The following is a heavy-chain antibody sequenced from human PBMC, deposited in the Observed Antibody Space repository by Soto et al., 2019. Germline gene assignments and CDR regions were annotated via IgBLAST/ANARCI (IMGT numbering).Heavy chain of an antibody. CDR1: GFTFSSYA. V-gene: IGHV3-30-3*01. Sequence: QVQLVESGGGVVQPGRSLRLSCAASGFTFSSYAMHWVRQAPGKGLEWVAVISYDGSNKYYADSVKGRFTISRDNSKNTLYLQINSLRAEDTVVYYCARDRIVLMVYAIFDYWGQGTLVTVSS. J-gene: IGHJ4*02. D-gene: IGHD2-8*01. CDR3: ARDRIVLMVYAIFDY. CDR2: ISYDGSNK.